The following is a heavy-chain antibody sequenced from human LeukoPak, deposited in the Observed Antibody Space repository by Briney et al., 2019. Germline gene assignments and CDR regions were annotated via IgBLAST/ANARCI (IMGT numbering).Heavy chain of an antibody. V-gene: IGHV3-7*01. J-gene: IGHJ4*02. D-gene: IGHD5-18*01. CDR1: GFTFSSYW. CDR2: IKKDGSEK. Sequence: GGSLRLSCAASGFTFSSYWMSWVRQAPGKGLEWVANIKKDGSEKYYVDSVKGRFTISRDNAKQSLYLKMNSLKAEDTAVYYCARHLSGITGYTYGRGIDYWGQGTLVSVSS. CDR3: ARHLSGITGYTYGRGIDY.